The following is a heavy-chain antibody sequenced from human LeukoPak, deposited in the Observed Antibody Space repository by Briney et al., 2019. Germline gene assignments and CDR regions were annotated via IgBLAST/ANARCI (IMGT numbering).Heavy chain of an antibody. J-gene: IGHJ3*02. CDR3: VKYSSSSWGAFDI. V-gene: IGHV4-59*05. D-gene: IGHD6-6*01. CDR2: IYYSGST. CDR1: GGSISSYY. Sequence: PSQTLSLTCTISGGSISSYYWSWIRQPPGKGLEWIGSIYYSGSTYYNPSLKSRVTISVDTSKNQFSLKLSSVTAADTAVYYCVKYSSSSWGAFDIWGQGTMVTVSS.